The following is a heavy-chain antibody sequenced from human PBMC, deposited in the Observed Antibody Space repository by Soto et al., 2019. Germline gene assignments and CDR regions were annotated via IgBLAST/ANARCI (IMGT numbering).Heavy chain of an antibody. D-gene: IGHD3-3*01. CDR2: IFYSGNT. Sequence: QLQLQESGPGLVKPSETLSLICTVSGDSIGGSNFYWGWLRQPPGKGLEWIGSIFYSGNTYYKPSLKSRVIMSVDTSKNQLSLRLNSVTAADTAVYYCARTGRIAIFGVVTEFDPWGPGTLVTVSS. CDR1: GDSIGGSNFY. J-gene: IGHJ5*02. V-gene: IGHV4-39*01. CDR3: ARTGRIAIFGVVTEFDP.